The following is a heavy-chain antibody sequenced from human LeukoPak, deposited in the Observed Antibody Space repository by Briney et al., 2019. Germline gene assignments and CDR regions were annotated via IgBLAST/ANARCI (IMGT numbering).Heavy chain of an antibody. CDR2: IIPIFGTA. D-gene: IGHD2-15*01. V-gene: IGHV1-69*13. J-gene: IGHJ4*02. CDR3: ASMQGYCSGGSCYSGSPFDY. Sequence: SVKVSCKASGGTFSSNAISWVRQAPGQGLEWMGGIIPIFGTANYAQKFQGRVTITADESTSTAYMELSSLRSEDTAVYYCASMQGYCSGGSCYSGSPFDYWGQGTLVTVSS. CDR1: GGTFSSNA.